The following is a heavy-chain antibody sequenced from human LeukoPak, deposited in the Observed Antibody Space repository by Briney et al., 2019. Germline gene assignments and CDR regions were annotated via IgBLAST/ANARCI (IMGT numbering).Heavy chain of an antibody. Sequence: SGPTLVKPTQTLTLTCTFSGFSLSTSGVGVGWIRQPPGKALEWLALIYWDDDKRYSPSLKSRLTITKDTSKNQVVLTMTNMDPVDTATYHCAHTGRFGSGSPLYFDYWGQGTLVTVSS. V-gene: IGHV2-5*02. D-gene: IGHD3-10*01. J-gene: IGHJ4*02. CDR2: IYWDDDK. CDR1: GFSLSTSGVG. CDR3: AHTGRFGSGSPLYFDY.